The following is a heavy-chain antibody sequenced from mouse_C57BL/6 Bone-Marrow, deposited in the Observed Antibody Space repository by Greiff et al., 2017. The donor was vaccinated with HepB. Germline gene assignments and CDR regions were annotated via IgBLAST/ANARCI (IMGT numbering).Heavy chain of an antibody. V-gene: IGHV5-6*01. CDR2: ISSGGSYT. Sequence: EANVVESGGDLVKPGGSLKLSCAASGFTFSSYGMSWVRQTPDKRLEWVATISSGGSYTYYPDSVKGRFTISRDNAKNTLYLQMSSLKSEDTAMYYCARPGDYDLYFDYWGQGTTLTVSS. CDR1: GFTFSSYG. D-gene: IGHD2-4*01. CDR3: ARPGDYDLYFDY. J-gene: IGHJ2*01.